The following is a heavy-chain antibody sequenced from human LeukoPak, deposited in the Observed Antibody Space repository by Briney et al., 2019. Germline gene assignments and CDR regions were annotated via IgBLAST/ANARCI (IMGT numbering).Heavy chain of an antibody. J-gene: IGHJ5*02. CDR2: VYYSGIT. CDR1: GASISGYY. V-gene: IGHV4-59*01. Sequence: SETLSLTCSVSGASISGYYYNWIRQPPGKGLEWIGYVYYSGITNFNPSLKSRVTMSVDTSKNQFSLKVSSVTAADTAVYYCARVLLSSGSSTWGRGPLVTVSS. D-gene: IGHD3-22*01. CDR3: ARVLLSSGSST.